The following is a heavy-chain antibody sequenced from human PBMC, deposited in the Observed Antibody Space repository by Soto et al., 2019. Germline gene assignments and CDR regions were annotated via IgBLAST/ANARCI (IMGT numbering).Heavy chain of an antibody. Sequence: GGSLRLSCVVSGFIPSSYAMSWVRQAPGKGLEWVSGISGSGGATSYADSVKGRFTISRDNSKNTLYLQMNSLSAEDTAIYYCAKDAITVRSSFNYFDFWGQGALVTVSS. CDR1: GFIPSSYA. CDR3: AKDAITVRSSFNYFDF. V-gene: IGHV3-23*01. J-gene: IGHJ4*02. D-gene: IGHD1-20*01. CDR2: ISGSGGAT.